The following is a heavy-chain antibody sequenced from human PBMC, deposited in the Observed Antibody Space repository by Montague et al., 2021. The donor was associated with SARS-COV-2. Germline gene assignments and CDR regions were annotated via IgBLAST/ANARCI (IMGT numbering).Heavy chain of an antibody. V-gene: IGHV4-59*02. CDR1: GDSVSHDF. Sequence: ETLSLTCTVSGDSVSHDFWTWIRQPPGKGLEWIGYVYYSRSSSXSPSLRGRVSIAVDTSKNQFSLRLSTVTAADTAIYYCVRDPAPSGSGTFYDYWGQGTLVAVSS. D-gene: IGHD1-26*01. J-gene: IGHJ4*02. CDR2: VYYSRSS. CDR3: VRDPAPSGSGTFYDY.